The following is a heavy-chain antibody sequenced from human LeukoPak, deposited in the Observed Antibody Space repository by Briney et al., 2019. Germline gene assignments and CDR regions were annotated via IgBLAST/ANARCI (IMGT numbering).Heavy chain of an antibody. J-gene: IGHJ4*02. D-gene: IGHD4-17*01. CDR1: GFTFSSYG. Sequence: GGSLRLSCAASGFTFSSYGMHWVRQAPGKGLEWVTLISYDGSDKYYADSVKGRFTISRDNSKNTLYLQMNSLRDEDTAVYYCARDMYYGDYEIDYWGQGTLVTVSS. CDR3: ARDMYYGDYEIDY. CDR2: ISYDGSDK. V-gene: IGHV3-30*03.